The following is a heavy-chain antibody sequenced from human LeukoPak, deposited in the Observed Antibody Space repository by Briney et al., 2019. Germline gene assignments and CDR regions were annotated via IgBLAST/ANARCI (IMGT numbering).Heavy chain of an antibody. D-gene: IGHD6-19*01. CDR3: AKEVAVAGEFDY. V-gene: IGHV3-9*01. CDR1: GFTFDDYA. J-gene: IGHJ4*02. CDR2: ISWNSGSI. Sequence: PGGSLRLSCAASGFTFDDYAMHWVRQAPGKGLEWASGISWNSGSIGYADSVKGRFTISRDNAKNSLYLQMNSLRAEDTALYYCAKEVAVAGEFDYWGQGTLVTVSS.